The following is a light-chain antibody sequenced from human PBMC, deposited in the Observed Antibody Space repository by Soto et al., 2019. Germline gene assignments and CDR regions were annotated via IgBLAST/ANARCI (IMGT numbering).Light chain of an antibody. V-gene: IGKV3-15*01. CDR3: QQYNEWPPFT. CDR1: QSVRSN. J-gene: IGKJ5*01. CDR2: AAS. Sequence: EIVMTHSPATLSVSPWEIATLSCRASQSVRSNLAWYQQKPGQAPRLVIYAASTRATGIPDRFSGSVSGTEFTLTISSLQSEDFAVYYCQQYNEWPPFTFGQGTRLEIK.